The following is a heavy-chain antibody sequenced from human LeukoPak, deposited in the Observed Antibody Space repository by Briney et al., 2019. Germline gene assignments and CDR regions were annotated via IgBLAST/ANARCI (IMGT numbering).Heavy chain of an antibody. CDR2: ISSSGYTT. CDR3: ARVGPAAAGRGYWYFDL. J-gene: IGHJ2*01. V-gene: IGHV3-11*01. D-gene: IGHD6-13*01. Sequence: GGSLRLSCAVSGFTFSTYYMSWIRQAPGKGLEWVSYISSSGYTTYYADSVKGRFTISRDNAKNSLHLQMNSRRAEDTAVYYCARVGPAAAGRGYWYFDLWGRGTLVTVSS. CDR1: GFTFSTYY.